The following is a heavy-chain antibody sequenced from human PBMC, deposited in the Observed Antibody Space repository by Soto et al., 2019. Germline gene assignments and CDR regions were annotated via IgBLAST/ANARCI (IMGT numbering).Heavy chain of an antibody. Sequence: EVQLLESGGGLVQPGGSLRLSCAASGFTFSSYAMSWVRQAPGKGLEWVSAISGSGGSTYYADSVKGRFTISRDNSKNTLDLQINSLRAEGTAVYDCEKKSGGIWVGGPSGGTTGRDGWGQGTTVTVAS. D-gene: IGHD3-10*01. CDR1: GFTFSSYA. V-gene: IGHV3-23*01. J-gene: IGHJ6*02. CDR3: EKKSGGIWVGGPSGGTTGRDG. CDR2: ISGSGGST.